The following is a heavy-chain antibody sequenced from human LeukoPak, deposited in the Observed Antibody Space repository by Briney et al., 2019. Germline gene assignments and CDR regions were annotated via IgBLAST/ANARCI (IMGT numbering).Heavy chain of an antibody. CDR1: GGSISSYY. Sequence: PSETLSLNCTGSGGSISSYYWRWIRQPPGKGLEWIAYIYYSGSTNYHPSLKSRVTISVDTSKNQFSLKLSSVTAADTAVYYCARANSGSNFVFDYWGQGTLVTVSS. CDR2: IYYSGST. J-gene: IGHJ4*02. CDR3: ARANSGSNFVFDY. D-gene: IGHD6-19*01. V-gene: IGHV4-59*08.